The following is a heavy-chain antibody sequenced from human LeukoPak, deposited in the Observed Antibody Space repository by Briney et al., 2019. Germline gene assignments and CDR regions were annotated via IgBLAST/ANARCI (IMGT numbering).Heavy chain of an antibody. CDR2: ITRSGGT. D-gene: IGHD4-17*01. CDR3: AKDVATVTRVFDY. J-gene: IGHJ4*02. V-gene: IGHV3-23*01. CDR1: GFTFSTYA. Sequence: GGSLRLSCAASGFTFSTYAVTWVRQAPGKGLEWVSIITRSGGTYYADSVKGRFTISRDNSKNTLYLQMNSLRAEDTAVYYCAKDVATVTRVFDYWGQGTLVTVSS.